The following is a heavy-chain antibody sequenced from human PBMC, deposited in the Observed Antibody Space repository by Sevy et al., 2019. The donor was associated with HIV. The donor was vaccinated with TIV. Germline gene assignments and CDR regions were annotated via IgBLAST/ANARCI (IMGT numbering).Heavy chain of an antibody. CDR1: GFTFSSYA. V-gene: IGHV3-21*01. Sequence: GGSLRLSCAASGFTFSSYAMNWVRQAPGKGLEWVSSINAISSNIYYADSVKGRFTISRDNAENSLYLQMNSVRAEDTAVYYCARDASVAAYYFDFWGQGTLVTVSS. D-gene: IGHD6-19*01. CDR2: INAISSNI. CDR3: ARDASVAAYYFDF. J-gene: IGHJ4*02.